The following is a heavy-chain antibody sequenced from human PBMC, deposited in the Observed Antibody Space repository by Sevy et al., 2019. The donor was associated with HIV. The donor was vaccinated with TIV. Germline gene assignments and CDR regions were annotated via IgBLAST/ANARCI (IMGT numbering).Heavy chain of an antibody. Sequence: GGSLRLSCAASRFTFGNYAMSWVRQAPGKGLEWVSGMSGRGGSTDYADSVKGRFTISRDNSKNTLYLQMNSLRAEDAAIYYCAKDVPDQSWYDDFWSGSPCFDYWGRGTLVTVSS. V-gene: IGHV3-23*01. CDR3: AKDVPDQSWYDDFWSGSPCFDY. D-gene: IGHD3-3*01. J-gene: IGHJ4*02. CDR1: RFTFGNYA. CDR2: MSGRGGST.